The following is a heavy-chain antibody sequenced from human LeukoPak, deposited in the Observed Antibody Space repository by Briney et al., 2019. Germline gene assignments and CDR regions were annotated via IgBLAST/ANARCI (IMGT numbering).Heavy chain of an antibody. J-gene: IGHJ4*02. D-gene: IGHD1-26*01. Sequence: GGSLRLSCAASGFTFSSYGMHWVRQAPGKGLEWVAVISYDGSNKYYADSVKGRFTISRDNSKNTLYLQMNSLRAEDTAVYYCASLSGSYARWGQGTLVTVSS. CDR3: ASLSGSYAR. CDR1: GFTFSSYG. CDR2: ISYDGSNK. V-gene: IGHV3-30*03.